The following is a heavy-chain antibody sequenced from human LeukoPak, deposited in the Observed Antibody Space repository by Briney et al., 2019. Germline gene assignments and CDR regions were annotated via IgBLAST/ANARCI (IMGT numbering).Heavy chain of an antibody. D-gene: IGHD4-23*01. V-gene: IGHV3-30-3*01. CDR2: ISYDGSNK. CDR3: ARDRLTVVTGGKDY. J-gene: IGHJ4*02. Sequence: PGGSLRLSCAASGFTFSSYAMHWVRQAPGKGLEWVAVISYDGSNKYYADSVKGRFTISRDNSKNTLYLQMNSLRAEDTAVYYCARDRLTVVTGGKDYWGQGTLVTVSS. CDR1: GFTFSSYA.